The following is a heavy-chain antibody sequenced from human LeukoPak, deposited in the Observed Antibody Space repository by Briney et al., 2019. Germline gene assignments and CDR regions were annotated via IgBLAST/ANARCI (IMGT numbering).Heavy chain of an antibody. CDR1: GYSISSGYY. J-gene: IGHJ4*02. CDR2: IYHGGST. Sequence: SETLSLTCTVSGYSISSGYYWGWIRQPPGKGLEWIGSIYHGGSTYYNPSLKSRVTISVDTSKNQFSLKLSSVTAADTAVYYCASPPGLIVEVGYWGQGTLVTVSS. CDR3: ASPPGLIVEVGY. D-gene: IGHD3-22*01. V-gene: IGHV4-38-2*02.